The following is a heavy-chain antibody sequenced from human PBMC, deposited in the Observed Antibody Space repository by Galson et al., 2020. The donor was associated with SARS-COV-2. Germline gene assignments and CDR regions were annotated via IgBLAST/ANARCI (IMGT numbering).Heavy chain of an antibody. CDR3: TRDLGADPRWFDP. V-gene: IGHV3-7*03. CDR2: IDQDGSEI. CDR1: GFNFSSYW. J-gene: IGHJ5*02. Sequence: GESLKISCETSGFNFSSYWMTWVRQAPGKGLEWVANIDQDGSEIYYVDSVKGRFTISRDNAEKSVYLQMKSLRVEDTAMYYCTRDLGADPRWFDPWGQGTLVTVS.